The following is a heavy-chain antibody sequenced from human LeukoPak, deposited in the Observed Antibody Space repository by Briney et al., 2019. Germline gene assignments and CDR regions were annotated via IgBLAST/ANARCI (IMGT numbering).Heavy chain of an antibody. CDR2: IYPGDSDT. D-gene: IGHD3-10*01. V-gene: IGHV5-51*01. Sequence: GESLKISCKGSGYSFTSYWIGWVRQMPGKGLEWMGIIYPGDSDTRYSPSFQGQVTISADKYISTAYLQWSSLKASDTAMYYCARQGLLWFGEFQHGMDVWGQGTTVTVS. CDR1: GYSFTSYW. CDR3: ARQGLLWFGEFQHGMDV. J-gene: IGHJ6*02.